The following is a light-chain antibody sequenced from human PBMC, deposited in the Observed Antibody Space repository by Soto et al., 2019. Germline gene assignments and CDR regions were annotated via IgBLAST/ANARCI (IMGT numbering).Light chain of an antibody. CDR3: QQYDNWPPIT. CDR1: QTISKK. V-gene: IGKV3-15*01. CDR2: GAS. Sequence: EIVMTQSQATLSASPGERATLSCRASQTISKKLAWYQHKPGQAPRLLIYGASTRVTGIPARFSGSGSGTEFTLTISSLQSEDVAVYYCQQYDNWPPITFGGGTKVEIK. J-gene: IGKJ4*01.